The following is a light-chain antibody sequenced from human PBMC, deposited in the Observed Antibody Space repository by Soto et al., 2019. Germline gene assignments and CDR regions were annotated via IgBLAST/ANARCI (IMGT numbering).Light chain of an antibody. CDR3: QQYNQWPLT. Sequence: EKVMPQSPATLSVSAGERASLSCRASQSVSNSLAWYQQKPGQAPRLLIYDASTRATGIPARFSGSASGTEFTLTISSLQSEDSAVYYCQQYNQWPLTFGGGTKVDIK. J-gene: IGKJ4*01. CDR1: QSVSNS. V-gene: IGKV3-15*01. CDR2: DAS.